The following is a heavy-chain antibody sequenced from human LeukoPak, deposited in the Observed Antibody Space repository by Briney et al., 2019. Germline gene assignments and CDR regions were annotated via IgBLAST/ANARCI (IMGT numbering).Heavy chain of an antibody. Sequence: GASVKVSCKASGYTFTDYQLHWVRQAPGQGLEWMGRINPNSGGTNYAQKFQGRVTMTRDTSISTAYMELSRLRSDDTAVYYCARDRGLVPRDYWGQGTLVTVSS. J-gene: IGHJ4*02. D-gene: IGHD6-19*01. V-gene: IGHV1-2*06. CDR2: INPNSGGT. CDR3: ARDRGLVPRDY. CDR1: GYTFTDYQ.